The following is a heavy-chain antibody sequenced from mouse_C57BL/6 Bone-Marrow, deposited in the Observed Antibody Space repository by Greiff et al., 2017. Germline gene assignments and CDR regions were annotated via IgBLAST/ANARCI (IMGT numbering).Heavy chain of an antibody. V-gene: IGHV1-5*01. D-gene: IGHD2-4*01. CDR3: TRRGIYYDPPDY. CDR1: GYTFTSYW. CDR2: IYPGNSDT. Sequence: DVQLQESGTVLARPGASVKMSCKTSGYTFTSYWMHWVKQRPGQGLEWIGAIYPGNSDTSYNQKFKGKDKLTAVTSASTAYMELSSLTNEDSAVYYCTRRGIYYDPPDYWGQGTSVTVSS. J-gene: IGHJ4*01.